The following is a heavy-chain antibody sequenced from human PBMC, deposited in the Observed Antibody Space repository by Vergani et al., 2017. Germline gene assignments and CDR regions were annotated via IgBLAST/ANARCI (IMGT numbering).Heavy chain of an antibody. CDR2: ISSSSSTI. CDR3: ARDSNKEIPNGI. CDR1: GFTFSSYS. Sequence: EVQLVESGGGLVQPGGSPRLSCAASGFTFSSYSMNWVRQAPGKGLEWVSYISSSSSTIYYADSVKGRFTISRDNAKNSLYLQMNSLRAEDTAVYYCARDSNKEIPNGIWGQGTLVTVSS. D-gene: IGHD2-8*01. V-gene: IGHV3-48*01. J-gene: IGHJ4*02.